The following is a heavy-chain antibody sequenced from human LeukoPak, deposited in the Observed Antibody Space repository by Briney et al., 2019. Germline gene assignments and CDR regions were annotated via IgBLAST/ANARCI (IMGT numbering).Heavy chain of an antibody. J-gene: IGHJ4*02. V-gene: IGHV3-30*03. Sequence: PGGSLRLSCAASGFTFSSYGMHWVRQAPGKGLEWVAVISYDGSNKYYADSVKGRFTISRDNSKNTLYLQMNSLRAEDKGVYYCATARRMPAVAATPLDYWGQGTLVTVSS. CDR1: GFTFSSYG. CDR2: ISYDGSNK. D-gene: IGHD2-15*01. CDR3: ATARRMPAVAATPLDY.